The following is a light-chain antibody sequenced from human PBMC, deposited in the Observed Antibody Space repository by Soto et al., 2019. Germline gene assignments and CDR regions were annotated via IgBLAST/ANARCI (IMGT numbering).Light chain of an antibody. CDR3: QQYGNSPPGT. J-gene: IGKJ5*01. CDR2: GAS. Sequence: EPVLTQSPGTLYFSPGERATLSCRASQSVDNSHVAWYQQRRDLPPRLLIYGASNRATGIPDTFSGSGSGADFTLTISRLEPEDFAVYFCQQYGNSPPGTFGQGTRLEIK. CDR1: QSVDNSH. V-gene: IGKV3-20*01.